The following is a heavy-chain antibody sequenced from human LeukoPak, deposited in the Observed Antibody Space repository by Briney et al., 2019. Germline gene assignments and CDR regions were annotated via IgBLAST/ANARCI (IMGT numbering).Heavy chain of an antibody. CDR1: GFTFSSYG. J-gene: IGHJ4*02. V-gene: IGHV3-30*03. CDR2: ISYDGSNK. D-gene: IGHD7-27*01. Sequence: PGRSLRLSCAASGFTFSSYGMHWVRQAPGKGLEWVAVISYDGSNKYYADSVKGRFTISRDNSKNTLYLQMNSLRAEDTAVYYCSGEIDYWGQGTLVTVSS. CDR3: SGEIDY.